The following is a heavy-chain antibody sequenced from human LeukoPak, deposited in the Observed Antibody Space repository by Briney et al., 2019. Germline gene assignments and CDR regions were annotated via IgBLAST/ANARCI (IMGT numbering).Heavy chain of an antibody. V-gene: IGHV4-34*01. D-gene: IGHD3-3*01. CDR1: GGSFSGYY. Sequence: PSETLSLTCAVYGGSFSGYYWSWIRQPPGKGLEWIGEINHSGSTNYNPSLKSRVTISVDTSKNQFSLKLSSVTAADTAVYYWARGGRYYDFWSGYPAAIDYWGQGTLVTVS. CDR2: INHSGST. CDR3: ARGGRYYDFWSGYPAAIDY. J-gene: IGHJ4*02.